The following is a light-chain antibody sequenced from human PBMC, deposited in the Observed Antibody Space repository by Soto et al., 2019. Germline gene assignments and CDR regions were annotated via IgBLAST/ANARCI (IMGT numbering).Light chain of an antibody. CDR2: DAS. CDR3: QQYNSYSLT. Sequence: DIQMTQSPSTLSASVGDRVTITCRASQSISSWLAWYQQKPGKAPKLLIYDASSLERGVPSRFSGSGSGTDFTLTISSLQPDDFATYYCQQYNSYSLTFGGGTKVEIK. V-gene: IGKV1-5*01. CDR1: QSISSW. J-gene: IGKJ4*01.